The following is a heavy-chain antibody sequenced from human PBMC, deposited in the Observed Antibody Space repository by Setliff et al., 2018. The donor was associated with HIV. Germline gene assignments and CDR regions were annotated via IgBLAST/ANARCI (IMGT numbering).Heavy chain of an antibody. V-gene: IGHV4-39*01. D-gene: IGHD6-19*01. CDR3: VRHGNQWLVTVDY. Sequence: SETLSLTCTVSGDSIGSTTYYWGWIRQPPGKGLEWIGSIYPSGSAFYNPSLKSPVTMSVDTSRNQFSLKLSSVTAADTAIYYCVRHGNQWLVTVDYWGQGTLVTVSS. CDR2: IYPSGSA. J-gene: IGHJ4*02. CDR1: GDSIGSTTYY.